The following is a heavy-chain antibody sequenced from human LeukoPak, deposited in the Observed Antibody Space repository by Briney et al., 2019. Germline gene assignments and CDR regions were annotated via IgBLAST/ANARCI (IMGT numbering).Heavy chain of an antibody. Sequence: PSETLSLTCTVSGGSISNYYWNWIRQPPGKGLEWIGYIYYTGNTNYNPSLKSRVTISVDTSKNQSSLKLRSVPAADTAVYYCARRGITSSLTPALDYWGQGPLVTVPS. CDR1: GGSISNYY. V-gene: IGHV4-59*08. J-gene: IGHJ4*02. D-gene: IGHD1-14*01. CDR2: IYYTGNT. CDR3: ARRGITSSLTPALDY.